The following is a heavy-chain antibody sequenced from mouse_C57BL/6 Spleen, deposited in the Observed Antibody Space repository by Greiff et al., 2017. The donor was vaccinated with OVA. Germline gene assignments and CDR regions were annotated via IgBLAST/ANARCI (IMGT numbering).Heavy chain of an antibody. CDR1: GFTFSSYA. D-gene: IGHD3-2*02. Sequence: EVNLVESGGGLVKPGGSLKLSCAASGFTFSSYAMSWVRQTPEKRLEWVATISDGGSYTYYPDNVKGRFTISRDNAKNNLYLQMSHLKSEDTAMYYCARDSGWAMDYWGQGTSVTVSS. V-gene: IGHV5-4*01. CDR3: ARDSGWAMDY. J-gene: IGHJ4*01. CDR2: ISDGGSYT.